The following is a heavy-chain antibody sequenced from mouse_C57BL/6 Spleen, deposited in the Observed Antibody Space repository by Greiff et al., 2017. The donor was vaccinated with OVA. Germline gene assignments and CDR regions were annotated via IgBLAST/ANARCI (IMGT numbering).Heavy chain of an antibody. Sequence: EVMLVESGGGLVQPKGSLKLSCAASGFSFNTYAMNWVRQAPGKGLEWVARIRSKSNNYATYYDDSVKDRFTISRDDSESMLYLQMNNLKTEDTAMYYCVRHSDAMDYWGQGTSVTVSA. CDR1: GFSFNTYA. J-gene: IGHJ4*01. CDR2: IRSKSNNYAT. CDR3: VRHSDAMDY. V-gene: IGHV10-1*01.